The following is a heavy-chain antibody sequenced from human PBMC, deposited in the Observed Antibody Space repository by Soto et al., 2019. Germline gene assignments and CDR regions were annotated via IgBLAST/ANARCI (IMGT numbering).Heavy chain of an antibody. J-gene: IGHJ4*02. D-gene: IGHD1-1*01. Sequence: SETLSLTCTVSGGSISSYYWSWIRQPPGKGLEWIGYIYYSGSTNYNPSLKSRVTISVDTSKNQFSPKLSSVTAADTTVYYCARGRRTGTTDYWGQGTLVTVSS. CDR1: GGSISSYY. CDR3: ARGRRTGTTDY. CDR2: IYYSGST. V-gene: IGHV4-59*01.